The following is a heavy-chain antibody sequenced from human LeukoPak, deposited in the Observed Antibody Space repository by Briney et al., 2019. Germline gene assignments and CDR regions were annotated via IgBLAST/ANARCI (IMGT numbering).Heavy chain of an antibody. CDR3: AKDTFSSSWSQFDY. D-gene: IGHD6-13*01. CDR1: GFTFDDYA. V-gene: IGHV3-9*01. Sequence: PGGSLRLSCAASGFTFDDYAMHWVRQAPGKGLEWVSGISWNSGSIGYADSVKGRFTISRDNAKNSLYLQMNSLRAEDTALYYCAKDTFSSSWSQFDYWGQGTLVTVSS. J-gene: IGHJ4*02. CDR2: ISWNSGSI.